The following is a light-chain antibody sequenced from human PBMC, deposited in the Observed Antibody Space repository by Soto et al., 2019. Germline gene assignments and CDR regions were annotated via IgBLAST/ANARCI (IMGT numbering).Light chain of an antibody. V-gene: IGLV2-14*01. Sequence: QSVLTQPASVSGSPGQSITISCTGTSSDVGNDNFVSWYQHHPGKAPKLIIYEVSYRPSGVSHRFSGSKSGNTASLTISGLQSEDEADYYCSSYTTITTLFFVFGNPTNVTVL. CDR2: EVS. J-gene: IGLJ1*01. CDR3: SSYTTITTLFFV. CDR1: SSDVGNDNF.